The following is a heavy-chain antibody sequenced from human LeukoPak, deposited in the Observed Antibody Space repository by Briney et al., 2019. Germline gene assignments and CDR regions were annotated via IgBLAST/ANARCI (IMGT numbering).Heavy chain of an antibody. Sequence: GASVKVSCKASGYTFTSYYMHWVRLAPGQGLEWMGIINPSGGSTSYAQKFQGRVTMTRDTSTSTVYMELSSLRSEDTAVYYCARGYYDFWSGYSCALYWGQGTLVTVSS. CDR3: ARGYYDFWSGYSCALY. D-gene: IGHD3-3*01. CDR2: INPSGGST. CDR1: GYTFTSYY. V-gene: IGHV1-46*01. J-gene: IGHJ4*02.